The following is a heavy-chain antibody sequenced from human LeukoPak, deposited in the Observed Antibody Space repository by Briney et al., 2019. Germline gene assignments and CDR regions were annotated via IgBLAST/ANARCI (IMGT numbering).Heavy chain of an antibody. Sequence: GGSLRLSCAASGFTFNRYWMSWVRQAPGKGREWVGNIKQDGSEKYYVDSVKGRFTISRDNVKNSLYLVINSPRAEDTAIYYCATIYCSNGVCYYFDYWGQGTLVTVSS. CDR3: ATIYCSNGVCYYFDY. CDR1: GFTFNRYW. V-gene: IGHV3-7*01. CDR2: IKQDGSEK. J-gene: IGHJ4*02. D-gene: IGHD2-8*01.